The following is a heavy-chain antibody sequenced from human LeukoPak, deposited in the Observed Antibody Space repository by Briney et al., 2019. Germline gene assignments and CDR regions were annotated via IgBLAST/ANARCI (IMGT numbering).Heavy chain of an antibody. CDR3: ARDSTGRGSGRGDY. J-gene: IGHJ4*02. CDR2: ISSSSSYI. Sequence: PGGSLRLSCAASGFTFSTSSMNWVRQAPGKGLEWVSSISSSSSYIYYADSVKGRFTISRDNAKNSLYLQMNSLRAEDTAVYYCARDSTGRGSGRGDYWGQGTLVTVSS. V-gene: IGHV3-21*01. CDR1: GFTFSTSS. D-gene: IGHD3-10*01.